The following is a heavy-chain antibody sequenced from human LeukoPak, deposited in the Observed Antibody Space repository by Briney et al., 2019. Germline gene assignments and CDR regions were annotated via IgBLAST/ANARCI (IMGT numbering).Heavy chain of an antibody. D-gene: IGHD3-10*01. CDR3: AKYYASNYYYGMDV. CDR2: IWYDGSIK. V-gene: IGHV3-30*02. CDR1: GFTFSRYG. J-gene: IGHJ6*02. Sequence: GGSLRLSCAASGFTFSRYGMHWVRQAPGKGLEWVAVIWYDGSIKYYADSVKGRFTISRDNSKNTLYLQMNSLRAEDTAVYYCAKYYASNYYYGMDVRGQGTTVTVSS.